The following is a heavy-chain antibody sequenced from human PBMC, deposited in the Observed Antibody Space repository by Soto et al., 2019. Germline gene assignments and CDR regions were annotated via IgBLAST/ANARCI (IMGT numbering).Heavy chain of an antibody. D-gene: IGHD3-10*01. CDR1: GFTFDDYA. J-gene: IGHJ3*02. CDR2: ISWHSGSI. Sequence: PGGSLRLSCAACGFTFDDYAMHWVRQAPGKGLEWVSGISWHSGSIGYGLSEKSRVNISRDNDKNALYPQMNSVRAEHTGLYYCAKDHRGSLTDAFDIWGQGTMVTVSS. V-gene: IGHV3-9*01. CDR3: AKDHRGSLTDAFDI.